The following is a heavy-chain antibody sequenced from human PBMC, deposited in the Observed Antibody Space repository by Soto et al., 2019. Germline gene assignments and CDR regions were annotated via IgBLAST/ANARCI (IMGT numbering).Heavy chain of an antibody. J-gene: IGHJ6*02. D-gene: IGHD3-22*01. Sequence: PSETLSLTCTVSGGSISSGSYYWDWIRQPPGKGLEWIGSFSYSGSTYYNPSLKSRVTISVETSKSQFSLKLSSVTAADTAVYYCAGGDYYHSSGYYFYYYTMDVWGQGTTVTVSS. CDR1: GGSISSGSYY. CDR3: AGGDYYHSSGYYFYYYTMDV. V-gene: IGHV4-39*01. CDR2: FSYSGST.